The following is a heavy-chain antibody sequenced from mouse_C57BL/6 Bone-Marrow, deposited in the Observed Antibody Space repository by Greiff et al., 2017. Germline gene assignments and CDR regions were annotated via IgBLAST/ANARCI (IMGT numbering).Heavy chain of an antibody. D-gene: IGHD1-1*01. CDR1: GYTFTSYW. Sequence: VQLQQPGTELVKPGASVKLSCKASGYTFTSYWMHWVQQRPGQGLEWIGNINPSNGGTNYNEKFKSKATLTVDKSSSTAYMQLSSLTSEASAVYYCARYGVSTVVTYYYAMDYWGQGTSVTVSS. V-gene: IGHV1-53*01. J-gene: IGHJ4*01. CDR3: ARYGVSTVVTYYYAMDY. CDR2: INPSNGGT.